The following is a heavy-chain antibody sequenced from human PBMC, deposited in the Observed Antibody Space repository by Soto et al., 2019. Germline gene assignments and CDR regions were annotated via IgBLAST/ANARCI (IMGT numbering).Heavy chain of an antibody. V-gene: IGHV3-30*18. CDR3: AKDVLRFLEWLAFYGMDV. CDR2: ISYDGSNK. CDR1: GFTFSSYG. D-gene: IGHD3-3*01. J-gene: IGHJ6*02. Sequence: GGSLRLSCAASGFTFSSYGMHWVRQAPGKGLEWVAVISYDGSNKYYADSVKGRFTISRDNSKNTLYLQMNSLRAEDTAVYYCAKDVLRFLEWLAFYGMDVWAQGTTVTVSS.